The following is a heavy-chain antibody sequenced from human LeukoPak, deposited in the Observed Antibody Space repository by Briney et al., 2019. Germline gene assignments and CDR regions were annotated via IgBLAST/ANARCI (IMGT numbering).Heavy chain of an antibody. Sequence: SETLSLTCAVSGGSISSSIWWSWVRQPPGKGLEWIGEIYHSGSTNYNPSLKSRVTISVDKSKNQFSLKLSSVTAADTAVYYCARLYSSSWTDAFDIWGQGTMVTVSS. J-gene: IGHJ3*02. CDR3: ARLYSSSWTDAFDI. CDR2: IYHSGST. V-gene: IGHV4-4*02. D-gene: IGHD6-13*01. CDR1: GGSISSSIW.